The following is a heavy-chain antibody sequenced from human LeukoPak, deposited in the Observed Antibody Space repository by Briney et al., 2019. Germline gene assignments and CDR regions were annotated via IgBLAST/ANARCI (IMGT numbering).Heavy chain of an antibody. CDR2: IYHSGST. D-gene: IGHD3-10*01. Sequence: SETLSLTRAVSGGSISSSNWWSWVRQPPGKGLEWIGEIYHSGSTNYNPSLKSRVTISVDKSKNQFSLKLSSVTAADTAVYYCARDGRGPTRESLDYWGQGTLVTVSS. CDR3: ARDGRGPTRESLDY. J-gene: IGHJ4*02. CDR1: GGSISSSNW. V-gene: IGHV4-4*02.